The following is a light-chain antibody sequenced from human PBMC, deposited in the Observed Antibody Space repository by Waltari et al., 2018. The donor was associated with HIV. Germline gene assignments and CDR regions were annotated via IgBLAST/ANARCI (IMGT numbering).Light chain of an antibody. CDR3: QQSYSTPYT. Sequence: DIQMTQSPSSLPASVGDTVTITCRASQIIAGYLNWYQQKPGEAPKVLIYATSRLQGGVPSRFSGSGSGTDFTLTISSLQPEDFATYSCQQSYSTPYTFGEGTKLDIK. CDR2: ATS. J-gene: IGKJ2*01. CDR1: QIIAGY. V-gene: IGKV1-39*01.